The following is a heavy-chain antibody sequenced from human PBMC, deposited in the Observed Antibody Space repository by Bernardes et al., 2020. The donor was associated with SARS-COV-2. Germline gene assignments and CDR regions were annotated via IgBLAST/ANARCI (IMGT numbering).Heavy chain of an antibody. Sequence: GGSLRLSCAASGFTFSSYAMSWVRQAPGNGLEWVSYISSSSSTIYYADSVKGRFTISRDNAKNSLYLQMNSLRAEDTAVYYCARETTTGDIDYWGQGTLVTVSS. CDR3: ARETTTGDIDY. CDR1: GFTFSSYA. V-gene: IGHV3-48*04. J-gene: IGHJ4*02. D-gene: IGHD4-17*01. CDR2: ISSSSSTI.